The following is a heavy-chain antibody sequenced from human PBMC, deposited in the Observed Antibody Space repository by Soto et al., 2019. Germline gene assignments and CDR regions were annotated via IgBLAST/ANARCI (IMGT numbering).Heavy chain of an antibody. CDR3: ARVSTGYYYDF. J-gene: IGHJ4*02. V-gene: IGHV3-72*01. CDR1: GFTFSDHY. Sequence: PGGSLRLSCAVSGFTFSDHYMDWVRQAPGEGLEWVGRTRNKANSYTTEYAASVKGRFTISRDNSKNSLYLRMNSLKTADTAVYYCARVSTGYYYDFWGQGTLVTVSS. CDR2: TRNKANSYTT. D-gene: IGHD3-22*01.